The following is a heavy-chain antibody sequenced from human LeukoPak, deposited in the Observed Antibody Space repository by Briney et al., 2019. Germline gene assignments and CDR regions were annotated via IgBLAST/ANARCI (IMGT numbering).Heavy chain of an antibody. J-gene: IGHJ6*03. CDR2: IYYSGST. CDR3: ARVKQQLYYYYYMDV. V-gene: IGHV4-59*01. D-gene: IGHD6-13*01. Sequence: SETLSLTCTVSGDSISSYYWSWIRQPPGKGLEWIGYIYYSGSTNYNPSLKSRVTISVDTSKNQFSLKLSSVTAADTAVYYCARVKQQLYYYYYMDVWGKGTTVTVSS. CDR1: GDSISSYY.